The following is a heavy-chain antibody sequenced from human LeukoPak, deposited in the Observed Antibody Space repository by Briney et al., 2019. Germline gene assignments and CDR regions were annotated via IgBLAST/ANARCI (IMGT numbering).Heavy chain of an antibody. D-gene: IGHD6-19*01. CDR3: ARGAVAHYDS. CDR2: TYFRSKWYN. J-gene: IGHJ5*01. Sequence: SQTLSLTCAISGDSVSTNSAAWNWIRQSSSRGLEWLGRTYFRSKWYNDYAVSVESRITINPDTSRNQFSLHLNFVTPEDTAVYYCARGAVAHYDSWGQGTLVTVSS. CDR1: GDSVSTNSAA. V-gene: IGHV6-1*01.